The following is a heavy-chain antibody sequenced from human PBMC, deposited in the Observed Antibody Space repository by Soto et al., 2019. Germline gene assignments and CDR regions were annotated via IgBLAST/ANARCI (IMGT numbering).Heavy chain of an antibody. CDR3: ARGPGYYDILTGYSGYYYGMDV. D-gene: IGHD3-9*01. CDR2: IYHSGST. V-gene: IGHV4-4*02. J-gene: IGHJ6*02. CDR1: GGSISSSNW. Sequence: SETLSLTCAVSGGSISSSNWWSWVRQPPGKGLEWIGEIYHSGSTNYNPSLKSRVTISVDKSKNQFSLKLSSVTAADTAVYYCARGPGYYDILTGYSGYYYGMDVWGQGTTVTVSS.